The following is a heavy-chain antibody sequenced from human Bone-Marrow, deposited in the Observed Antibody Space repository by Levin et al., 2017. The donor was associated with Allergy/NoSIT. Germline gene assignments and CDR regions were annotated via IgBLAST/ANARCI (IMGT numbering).Heavy chain of an antibody. D-gene: IGHD6-13*01. J-gene: IGHJ4*02. CDR3: ARSYGSSWYDHDQFDY. V-gene: IGHV4-39*01. CDR2: IYYSGST. Sequence: PGGSLRLSCTVSGGSISSSSYYWGWIRQPPGKGLEWIGSIYYSGSTYYNPSLKSRVTISVDTSKNQFSLKLSSVTAADTAVYHCARSYGSSWYDHDQFDYWGQGTLVTVSS. CDR1: GGSISSSSYY.